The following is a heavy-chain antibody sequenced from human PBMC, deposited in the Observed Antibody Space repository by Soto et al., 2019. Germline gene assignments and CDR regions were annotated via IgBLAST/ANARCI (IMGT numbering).Heavy chain of an antibody. CDR3: ARQYCSSTSCSPVVDY. CDR1: GGSISSYY. J-gene: IGHJ4*02. V-gene: IGHV4-59*08. CDR2: IYYSGST. D-gene: IGHD2-2*01. Sequence: QVQLQESGPGLVKPSETLSLTCTVSGGSISSYYWSWIRQPPGRGLVWIGYIYYSGSTNYNPSLKSLVTISVATSKNQFSLKLSSVTAADTAVYYCARQYCSSTSCSPVVDYWGQGTLVTVSS.